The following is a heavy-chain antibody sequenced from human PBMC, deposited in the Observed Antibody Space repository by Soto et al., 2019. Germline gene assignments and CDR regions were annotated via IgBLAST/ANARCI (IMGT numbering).Heavy chain of an antibody. J-gene: IGHJ4*02. CDR1: GGSISSSSYY. CDR3: ARHLSATQALYD. V-gene: IGHV4-39*01. CDR2: IYYSGST. D-gene: IGHD2-2*02. Sequence: SETLSLTCTVSGGSISSSSYYWGWIRQPPGKGLEWIGSIYYSGSTYYNPSLKSRVTISVDTSKNQFSLKLSSVTAADTAVYYCARHLSATQALYDWGQGTLVTVSS.